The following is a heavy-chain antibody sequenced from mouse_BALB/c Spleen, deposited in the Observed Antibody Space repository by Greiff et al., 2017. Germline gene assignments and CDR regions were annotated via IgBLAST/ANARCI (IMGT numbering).Heavy chain of an antibody. J-gene: IGHJ1*01. Sequence: EVKLMESGGGLVQPGGSRKLSCAASGFTFSSFGMHWVRQAPEKGLEWVAYISSGSSTIYYADTVKGRFTISRDKPKNTQFLQMTSLRSEDTAMYYCAREGSYWYFDVWGAGTTVTVSA. CDR2: ISSGSSTI. V-gene: IGHV5-17*02. CDR3: AREGSYWYFDV. CDR1: GFTFSSFG.